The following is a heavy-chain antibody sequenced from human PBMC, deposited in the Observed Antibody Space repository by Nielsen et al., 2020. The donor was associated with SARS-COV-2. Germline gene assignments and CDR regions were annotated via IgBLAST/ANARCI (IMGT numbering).Heavy chain of an antibody. D-gene: IGHD2-2*01. CDR3: ARGCRSTPWYDFDF. J-gene: IGHJ4*02. CDR2: IEPSGGET. V-gene: IGHV1-46*01. CDR1: GYTFTNYY. Sequence: ASVKVSCKATGYTFTNYYVHWVRQAPGQGLEWMGIIEPSGGETTYAQKFQGRVTMTRDTSTSTVYMDLTSLTSDDTAVYYCARGCRSTPWYDFDFWGQGTLVTVSS.